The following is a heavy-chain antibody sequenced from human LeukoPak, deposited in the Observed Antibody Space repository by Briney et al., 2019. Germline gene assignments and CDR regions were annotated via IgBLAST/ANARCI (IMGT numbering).Heavy chain of an antibody. D-gene: IGHD3-22*01. CDR3: AKPKIGSYYDSSGYWDY. CDR1: GFTFSSYG. CDR2: ISYDGSNK. Sequence: GRSLRFSCAASGFTFSSYGMHWVRQAPGKGLEWVAVISYDGSNKYYADSVKGRFTISRDNSKNTLYLQMNSLRAEDTAVYYCAKPKIGSYYDSSGYWDYWGQGTLVTVSS. V-gene: IGHV3-30*18. J-gene: IGHJ4*02.